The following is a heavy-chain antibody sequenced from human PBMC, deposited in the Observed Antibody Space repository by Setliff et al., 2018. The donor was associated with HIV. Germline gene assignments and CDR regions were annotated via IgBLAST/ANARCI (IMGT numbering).Heavy chain of an antibody. V-gene: IGHV1-69*10. CDR1: GGTFSNFA. J-gene: IGHJ4*02. CDR3: ARVPAGTAYDK. Sequence: SVKVSCKTSGGTFSNFAVSWVRQAPGQRLEWMGAIIPILGITNYAEKFQGKVTITLDESTTTSFMELSSLRSEDTAAYFCARVPAGTAYDKWGQGTLVTVSS. D-gene: IGHD1-7*01. CDR2: IIPILGIT.